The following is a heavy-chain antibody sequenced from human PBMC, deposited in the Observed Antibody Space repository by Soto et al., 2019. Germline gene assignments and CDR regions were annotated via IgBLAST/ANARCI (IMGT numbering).Heavy chain of an antibody. Sequence: VQLVESGGGEVQPGRSLRLSCAASGFKYTDFALHWVRQAPGKGLEWVAIISYDGSDKYYADSVKGRFVISRDNPKNTLYLEMNGLRPDDTAVYFCARRAWDSYYAIDVWGQGTTVTVFS. CDR3: ARRAWDSYYAIDV. J-gene: IGHJ6*02. CDR2: ISYDGSDK. D-gene: IGHD3-22*01. V-gene: IGHV3-30*09. CDR1: GFKYTDFA.